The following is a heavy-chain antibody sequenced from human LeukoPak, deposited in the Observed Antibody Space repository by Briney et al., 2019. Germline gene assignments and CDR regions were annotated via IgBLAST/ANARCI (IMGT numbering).Heavy chain of an antibody. D-gene: IGHD2-21*02. CDR2: INPNSGNT. Sequence: ASVRVSCTASGYIFTRYVINWVRQAAGQGLEWMGWINPNSGNTGYAQKFQGRVTMTRNTSISTAYTELSSLRSEDTAVYYCARVGAYCGGDCAWFDPWGQGTLVTVSS. J-gene: IGHJ5*02. CDR1: GYIFTRYV. V-gene: IGHV1-8*01. CDR3: ARVGAYCGGDCAWFDP.